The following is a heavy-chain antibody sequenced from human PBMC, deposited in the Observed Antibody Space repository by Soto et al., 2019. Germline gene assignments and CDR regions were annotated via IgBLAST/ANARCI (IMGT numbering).Heavy chain of an antibody. Sequence: ASVKVSCKASGYTFTSYLMHWVRQAPGQRLEWMGWINAGNGNTKYSQKFQGRVTITRDTSASTAYMELSSLRSEDTAVYYCARVLWFGELFGYFDYWGQGTLVTVSS. J-gene: IGHJ4*02. CDR2: INAGNGNT. CDR1: GYTFTSYL. CDR3: ARVLWFGELFGYFDY. V-gene: IGHV1-3*01. D-gene: IGHD3-10*01.